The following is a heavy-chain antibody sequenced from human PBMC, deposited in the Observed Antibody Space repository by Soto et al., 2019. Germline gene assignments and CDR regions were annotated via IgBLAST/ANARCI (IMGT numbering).Heavy chain of an antibody. Sequence: AASVKVSCKASGGTFSSYAISWVRQAPGQGLGWMGGIIPIFGTANYAQKFQGRVTITADESTSTAYMELSSLRSEDTAVYYCALLGGGDYYYGMDVWGQGTTVTVSS. CDR3: ALLGGGDYYYGMDV. V-gene: IGHV1-69*13. D-gene: IGHD2-21*01. J-gene: IGHJ6*02. CDR2: IIPIFGTA. CDR1: GGTFSSYA.